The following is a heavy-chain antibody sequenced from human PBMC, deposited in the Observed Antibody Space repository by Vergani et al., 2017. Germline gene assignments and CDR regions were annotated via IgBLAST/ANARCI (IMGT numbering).Heavy chain of an antibody. V-gene: IGHV3-33*06. D-gene: IGHD2-15*01. CDR1: GFTFSSYG. CDR2: IWYDGSNK. CDR3: AKDEGYCSGGSCYSVLFPLPNYYYGMDV. J-gene: IGHJ6*02. Sequence: QVQLVESGGGVVQPGRSLRLSCAASGFTFSSYGMHWVRQAPGKGLEWVAVIWYDGSNKYYADSVKGRFTISRDNSKNTLYLQMNSLRAEDTAVYYCAKDEGYCSGGSCYSVLFPLPNYYYGMDVWGQGTTVTVSS.